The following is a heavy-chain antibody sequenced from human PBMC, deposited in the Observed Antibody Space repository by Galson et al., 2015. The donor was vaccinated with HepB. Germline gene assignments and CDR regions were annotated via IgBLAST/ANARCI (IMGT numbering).Heavy chain of an antibody. CDR1: GFTFSSYG. Sequence: SLRLSCAASGFTFSSYGMHWVRQAPGKGLEWVAVIWYDGSNKYYADSVKGRFTISRDNSKNTLYLQMNSLRAEDTAVYYCARDLSSPPSGLPDYWGQGTLVTVSS. CDR2: IWYDGSNK. J-gene: IGHJ4*02. CDR3: ARDLSSPPSGLPDY. V-gene: IGHV3-33*01. D-gene: IGHD3-10*01.